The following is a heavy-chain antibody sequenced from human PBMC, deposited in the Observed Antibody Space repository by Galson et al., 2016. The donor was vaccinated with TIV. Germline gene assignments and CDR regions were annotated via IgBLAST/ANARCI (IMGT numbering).Heavy chain of an antibody. J-gene: IGHJ4*02. Sequence: SLRLSCAASGFTFSSYWMSWVRQAPGKGLEWVANTKQDETEKYYVDSVKGRFTISRDNANNVLSLQMNGLRTEDTAVYYCARDRPYCRGGSCYKLDYWGQGTLVTVTS. CDR3: ARDRPYCRGGSCYKLDY. V-gene: IGHV3-7*01. CDR2: TKQDETEK. D-gene: IGHD2-15*01. CDR1: GFTFSSYW.